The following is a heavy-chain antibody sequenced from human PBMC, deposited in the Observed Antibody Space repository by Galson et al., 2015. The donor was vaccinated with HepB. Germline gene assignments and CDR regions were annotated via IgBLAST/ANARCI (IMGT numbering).Heavy chain of an antibody. J-gene: IGHJ4*02. Sequence: SLRLSCAASAFTFSNFGMHWVRQAPGKGLEWVSYISHSTLYTNYADSVKGRITISRDNARNSLYLQLNSLRAEDTAVYYCARVADVDYGDHSHFDFWGQGTLVTVSS. D-gene: IGHD4-17*01. CDR3: ARVADVDYGDHSHFDF. V-gene: IGHV3-21*05. CDR1: AFTFSNFG. CDR2: ISHSTLYT.